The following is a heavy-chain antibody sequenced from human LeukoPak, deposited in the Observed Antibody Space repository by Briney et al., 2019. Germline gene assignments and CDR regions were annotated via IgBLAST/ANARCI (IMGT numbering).Heavy chain of an antibody. CDR1: GGSFTGYY. Sequence: SETLSLTCAVYGGSFTGYYWSWIRQSPGKGLEGIGEINHSGSTNYNPSLKSRVTISVDTSKNQFSLKLSSVAAADTAVYYCATIPPDNKSEKGDNYFDYWGQGTLVTVSS. D-gene: IGHD1-1*01. J-gene: IGHJ4*02. CDR2: INHSGST. CDR3: ATIPPDNKSEKGDNYFDY. V-gene: IGHV4-34*01.